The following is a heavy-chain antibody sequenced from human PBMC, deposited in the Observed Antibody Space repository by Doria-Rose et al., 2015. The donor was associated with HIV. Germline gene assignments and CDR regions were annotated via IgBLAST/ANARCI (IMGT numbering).Heavy chain of an antibody. CDR2: IFSDGER. Sequence: QITLKVSGPVLVKPTETLTLTCTVSGVSLSSPGMGVSWIRQPPGKALEWLANIFSDGERSYKTSLKSRLTISRGTSKSQVVLTMTDMDPVDTATYYCARIKSSRWYHKYYFDFWGQGTLVIVSA. V-gene: IGHV2-26*01. J-gene: IGHJ4*02. CDR1: GVSLSSPGMG. CDR3: ARIKSSRWYHKYYFDF. D-gene: IGHD6-13*01.